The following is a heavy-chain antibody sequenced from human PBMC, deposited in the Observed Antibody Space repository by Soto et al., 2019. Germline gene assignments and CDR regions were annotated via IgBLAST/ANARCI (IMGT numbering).Heavy chain of an antibody. J-gene: IGHJ5*02. CDR1: GGSISSSSYY. CDR2: IYYSGST. Sequence: QLQLQESGPGLVKPSETLSLTCTVSGGSISSSSYYWGWIRQPPGKGLEWIGSIYYSGSTYYNPSLKSRVTISVDTSKNQFSLKLSSVTAADTAVYYCARQSRIYYYDSSGYYYVPNWFDPWGQGTLVTVSS. CDR3: ARQSRIYYYDSSGYYYVPNWFDP. V-gene: IGHV4-39*01. D-gene: IGHD3-22*01.